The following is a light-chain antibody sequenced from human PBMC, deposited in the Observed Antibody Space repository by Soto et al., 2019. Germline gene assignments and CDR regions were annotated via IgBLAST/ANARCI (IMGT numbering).Light chain of an antibody. CDR3: CSYAGSNTWV. CDR2: EDH. J-gene: IGLJ1*01. V-gene: IGLV2-23*01. Sequence: QSALTQPASVSGSPGQSITISCTGTSSDVGRYSLVSWYQQHPGKAPKLMISEDHKRPSGVSNRFSGSKSGNTASLTISELQTEDEADYYCCSYAGSNTWVFGTGTTVTVL. CDR1: SSDVGRYSL.